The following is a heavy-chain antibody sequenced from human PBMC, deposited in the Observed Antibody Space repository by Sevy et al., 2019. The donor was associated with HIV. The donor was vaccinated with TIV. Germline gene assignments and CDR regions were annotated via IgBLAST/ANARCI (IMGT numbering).Heavy chain of an antibody. CDR3: ARTRGSGGSCFLDY. CDR1: GGSISSYY. Sequence: SETLSLTCTVSGGSISSYYWSWIRQPPGKGLEWIGYIYYSGSTNYNPSLKSRVTISVDTSKNQFSLKLSSVTAADTAVYYCARTRGSGGSCFLDYWGQGTLVTVSS. CDR2: IYYSGST. J-gene: IGHJ4*02. V-gene: IGHV4-59*01. D-gene: IGHD2-15*01.